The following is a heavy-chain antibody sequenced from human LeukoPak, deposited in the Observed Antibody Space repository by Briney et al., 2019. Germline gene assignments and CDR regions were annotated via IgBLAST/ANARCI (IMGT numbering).Heavy chain of an antibody. J-gene: IGHJ4*02. D-gene: IGHD3-10*01. CDR2: ISFDGSNK. CDR3: ARERVLLWFGESADY. V-gene: IGHV3-30*04. Sequence: GGSLRLSCAASGFTFSSYAMHWVRQAPGKGLEWVAVISFDGSNKYYADSVKGRFTISRDTSKNTLYLQMNSLRAEDTAVYYCARERVLLWFGESADYWGQGTLVTVSS. CDR1: GFTFSSYA.